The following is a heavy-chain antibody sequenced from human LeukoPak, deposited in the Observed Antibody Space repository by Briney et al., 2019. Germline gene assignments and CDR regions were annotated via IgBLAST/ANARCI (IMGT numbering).Heavy chain of an antibody. CDR1: GYTFTSYG. J-gene: IGHJ5*02. D-gene: IGHD2-2*01. CDR2: ISAYNGNT. V-gene: IGHV1-18*01. Sequence: RVASVKVSCKASGYTFTSYGISWVRQAPGQGLEWMGWISAYNGNTNYAQKLQGRVTMTTDTSTSTAYMELRSLRSDDTAVYYCARGEPAAPKGWFDPWGQGTLVTVSS. CDR3: ARGEPAAPKGWFDP.